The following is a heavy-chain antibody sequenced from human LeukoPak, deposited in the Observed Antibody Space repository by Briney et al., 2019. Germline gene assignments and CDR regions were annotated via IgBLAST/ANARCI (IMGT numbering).Heavy chain of an antibody. CDR1: GGTFSSYA. D-gene: IGHD3-22*01. V-gene: IGHV1-69*13. Sequence: SVKVSCKASGGTFSSYAISWVRQAPGQGLEWMGGIIPIFGTANYAQKFQGRVTITADESTSTAYMELSSLRSEDTAVYYCARGYYDSSGSPIWGQGTMVTVSS. CDR3: ARGYYDSSGSPI. CDR2: IIPIFGTA. J-gene: IGHJ3*02.